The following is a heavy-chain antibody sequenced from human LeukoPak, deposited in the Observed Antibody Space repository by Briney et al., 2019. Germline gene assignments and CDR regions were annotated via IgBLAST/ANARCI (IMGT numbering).Heavy chain of an antibody. V-gene: IGHV1-18*01. D-gene: IGHD6-13*01. Sequence: ASVKVSCKASGYTFTSYGISWVRQAPGQGLEWMEWISAYNGNTNYAQKLQGRVTMTTDTSTSTAYMELRSLRSDDTAVYYCARDELATAGNKYFYYGMDVWGQGTTVTVSS. CDR2: ISAYNGNT. J-gene: IGHJ6*02. CDR1: GYTFTSYG. CDR3: ARDELATAGNKYFYYGMDV.